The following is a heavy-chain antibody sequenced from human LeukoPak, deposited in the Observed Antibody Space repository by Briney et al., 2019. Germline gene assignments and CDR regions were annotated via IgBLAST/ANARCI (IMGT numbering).Heavy chain of an antibody. CDR2: IIPIFGTA. CDR1: GGTFSSYA. J-gene: IGHJ6*02. V-gene: IGHV1-69*13. CDR3: ARDGGGIAAPYYYYGMDV. Sequence: SVKVSCKASGGTFSSYAVSWVRQAPGQGLEWMGGIIPIFGTANYAQKFQGRVTITADESTSTAYMELSSLRSEDTAVYYCARDGGGIAAPYYYYGMDVWGQGTTVTVSS. D-gene: IGHD6-13*01.